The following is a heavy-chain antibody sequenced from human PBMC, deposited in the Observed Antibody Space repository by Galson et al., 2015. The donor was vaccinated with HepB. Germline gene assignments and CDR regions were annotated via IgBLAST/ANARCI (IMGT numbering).Heavy chain of an antibody. CDR2: ISWTSGSL. CDR3: LRTTATGTTF. CDR1: GFTFDDYA. J-gene: IGHJ4*02. D-gene: IGHD1-1*01. V-gene: IGHV3-9*01. Sequence: SLRLSCAASGFTFDDYAMHWVRQAPGKGLEWVSGISWTSGSLGYAASVRGRFTLSKDNAKHSLYLQMNSLRPEDTALYYCLRTTATGTTFWGRGTLVTVSS.